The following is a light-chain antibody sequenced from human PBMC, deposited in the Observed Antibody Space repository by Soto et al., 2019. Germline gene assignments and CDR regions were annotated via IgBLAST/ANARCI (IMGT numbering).Light chain of an antibody. CDR1: QSISTW. CDR3: QPHNSYPRT. J-gene: IGKJ1*01. V-gene: IGKV1-5*03. CDR2: TAS. Sequence: DIQMTQSPSTLSASVGDRVTITCRASQSISTWLAWYQQKPRKAPKLLIYTASNIERGVPPRFSGSGSGTEFTLTISSLQPDDFATYYCQPHNSYPRTFGQGTKVEMK.